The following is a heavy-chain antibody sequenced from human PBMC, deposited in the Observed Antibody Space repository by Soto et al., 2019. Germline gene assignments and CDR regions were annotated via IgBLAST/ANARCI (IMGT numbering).Heavy chain of an antibody. J-gene: IGHJ4*02. CDR2: ISGSGGST. Sequence: GGSLRLSCAASGFTFSSYAMSWVRQAPGKGLEWVSAISGSGGSTYYADSVKGRFTISRDNSKNTLYLQMNSLRAEDTAVYYCAKDWDNYDIPRYYFDYWGQGTLVTVSS. CDR3: AKDWDNYDIPRYYFDY. V-gene: IGHV3-23*01. CDR1: GFTFSSYA. D-gene: IGHD4-4*01.